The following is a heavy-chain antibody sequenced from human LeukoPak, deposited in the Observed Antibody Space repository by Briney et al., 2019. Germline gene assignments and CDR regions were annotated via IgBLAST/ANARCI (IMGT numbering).Heavy chain of an antibody. J-gene: IGHJ6*03. D-gene: IGHD3-16*01. CDR1: GFTFSDYY. CDR3: ARVLGARYYYYMDV. CDR2: ISSSGSTI. Sequence: PGGSLRLFCAASGFTFSDYYMSWMRQAPGKGLEWGSYISSSGSTIYYADSVKGRFTISRDNAKNSLYLQMNSLRAEDTAVYYCARVLGARYYYYMDVWGEGTTVTVSS. V-gene: IGHV3-11*04.